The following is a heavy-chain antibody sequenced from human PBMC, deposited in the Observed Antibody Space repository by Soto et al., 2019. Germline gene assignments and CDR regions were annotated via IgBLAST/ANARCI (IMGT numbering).Heavy chain of an antibody. J-gene: IGHJ6*02. Sequence: SVKVSCKASGGTFSSYAISWVRQAPGQGLEWMGGIIPIFGTANYAQKFQGRVTITADKSTSTAYMELSSLRSENTAVYYCATALKHYYDSSGPTPPISYYSYGMAVWGEGPSVTVS. V-gene: IGHV1-69*06. D-gene: IGHD3-22*01. CDR2: IIPIFGTA. CDR3: ATALKHYYDSSGPTPPISYYSYGMAV. CDR1: GGTFSSYA.